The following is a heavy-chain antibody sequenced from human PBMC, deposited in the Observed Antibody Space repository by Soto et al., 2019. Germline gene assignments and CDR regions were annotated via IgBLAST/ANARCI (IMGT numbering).Heavy chain of an antibody. CDR3: ARVYSSSWYDYYYYYGMDV. D-gene: IGHD6-13*01. V-gene: IGHV1-8*01. J-gene: IGHJ6*02. CDR2: MNPNSGNT. Sequence: ASVKVSCKASGYTFTSYDINWVRQATGRGLEWMGWMNPNSGNTGYAQKFQGRVTMTRNTSISTAYMELSSLRSEDTAVYYCARVYSSSWYDYYYYYGMDVWGQGTTVTVSS. CDR1: GYTFTSYD.